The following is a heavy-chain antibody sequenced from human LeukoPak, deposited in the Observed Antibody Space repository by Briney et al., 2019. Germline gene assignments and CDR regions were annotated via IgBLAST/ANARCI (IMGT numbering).Heavy chain of an antibody. CDR1: GGTFISYA. Sequence: SVKVSCKASGGTFISYAISWVRQAPGQGLEWMGGIIPIFGTANYAQKFQGRVTITADESTSTAYMELSSLRSEDTAVYYCARSSRILGVVPPRRRNYYYYGMDVWGQGTTVTVSS. V-gene: IGHV1-69*13. CDR2: IIPIFGTA. D-gene: IGHD3-3*01. CDR3: ARSSRILGVVPPRRRNYYYYGMDV. J-gene: IGHJ6*02.